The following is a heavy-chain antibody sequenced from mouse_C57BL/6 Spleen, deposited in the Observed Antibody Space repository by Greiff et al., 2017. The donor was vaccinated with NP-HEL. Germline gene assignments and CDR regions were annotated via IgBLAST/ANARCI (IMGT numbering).Heavy chain of an antibody. CDR1: GFTFSSYA. J-gene: IGHJ4*01. CDR2: ISSGGDYI. CDR3: TRGPAYYYGSSYAMDY. Sequence: EVQRVESGEGLVKPGGSLKLSCAASGFTFSSYAMSWVRQTPEKRLEWVAYISSGGDYIYYADTVKGRFTISRVNARNTLYLQMSSLKSEDTAMYYCTRGPAYYYGSSYAMDYWGQGTSVTVSS. D-gene: IGHD1-1*01. V-gene: IGHV5-9-1*02.